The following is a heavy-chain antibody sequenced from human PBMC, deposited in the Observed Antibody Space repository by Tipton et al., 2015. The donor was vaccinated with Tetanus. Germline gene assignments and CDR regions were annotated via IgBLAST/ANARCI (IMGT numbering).Heavy chain of an antibody. V-gene: IGHV4-59*01. CDR2: IYSSGST. D-gene: IGHD2-8*01. CDR1: GDSISNYH. CDR3: ARDHRLSASYAGWFDP. Sequence: TLSLTCTVSGDSISNYHWSWIRQPPGKGLEWIGYIYSSGSTYYNPSLKSRVTISVDTSRNQFSLRLKSVTPADTAMYYCARDHRLSASYAGWFDPWGQGTLVTVSS. J-gene: IGHJ5*02.